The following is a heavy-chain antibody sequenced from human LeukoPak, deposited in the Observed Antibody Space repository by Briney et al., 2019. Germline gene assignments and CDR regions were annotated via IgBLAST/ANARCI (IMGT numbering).Heavy chain of an antibody. V-gene: IGHV2-70*11. CDR3: ARTRLVGSTMNPYFDY. D-gene: IGHD1-26*01. CDR1: GFSLSTSGMC. Sequence: SGPALVKPTQTLTLTCTFPGFSLSTSGMCVSWIRQPPGKALEWLARIDWDNAKYYSTSLKTRLTISKDTSKNQVVLTVTNMDPVDTATYYCARTRLVGSTMNPYFDYWGQGTLVTVSS. CDR2: IDWDNAK. J-gene: IGHJ4*02.